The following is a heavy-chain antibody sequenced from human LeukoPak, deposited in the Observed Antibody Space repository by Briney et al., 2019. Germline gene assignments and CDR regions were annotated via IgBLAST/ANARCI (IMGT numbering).Heavy chain of an antibody. D-gene: IGHD3-16*01. Sequence: SETLSLTCTVSGGSISSYYWSWIRQPPGRGLEWIGYIYYSGSTNYNPSLKSRATISVDTSKNQFSLKLSSVTAADPAVYYCASRHGGGVDYYYYMDVWGKGTTVTVSS. CDR1: GGSISSYY. V-gene: IGHV4-59*01. J-gene: IGHJ6*03. CDR3: ASRHGGGVDYYYYMDV. CDR2: IYYSGST.